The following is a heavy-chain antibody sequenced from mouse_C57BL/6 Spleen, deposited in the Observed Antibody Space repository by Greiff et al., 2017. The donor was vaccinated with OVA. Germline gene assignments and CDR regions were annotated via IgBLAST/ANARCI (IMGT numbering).Heavy chain of an antibody. V-gene: IGHV1-22*01. CDR2: INPNNGGT. D-gene: IGHD2-3*01. CDR3: ARSAWLLLQYYAMDY. Sequence: EVQLQQSGPELVKPGASVKMSCKASGYTFTDYNMHWVKQSHGKSLEWIGYINPNNGGTSYNQKFKGKATLTVNKSSSTAYMELRSLTSEDSAVYYCARSAWLLLQYYAMDYWGQGTSVTVSS. J-gene: IGHJ4*01. CDR1: GYTFTDYN.